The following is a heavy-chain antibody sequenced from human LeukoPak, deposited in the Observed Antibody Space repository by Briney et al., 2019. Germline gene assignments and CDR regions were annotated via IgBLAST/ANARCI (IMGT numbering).Heavy chain of an antibody. D-gene: IGHD2-21*01. V-gene: IGHV4-4*07. CDR2: ICTSGST. CDR3: ARIAPGIGYYYYMDV. CDR1: GGSISSYY. Sequence: ASETLSLTCTVAGGSISSYYWSWIRQPAGKGLEWIGRICTSGSTNYNPSLKSRVTISVDTSKNQFSPKLSSVTAADTAVYYCARIAPGIGYYYYMDVWGKGTTVTVSS. J-gene: IGHJ6*03.